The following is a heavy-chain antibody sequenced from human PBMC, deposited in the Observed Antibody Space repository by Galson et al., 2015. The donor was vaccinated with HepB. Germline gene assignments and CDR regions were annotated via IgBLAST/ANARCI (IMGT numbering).Heavy chain of an antibody. CDR2: VSGIGDST. CDR1: GFTFTTYA. D-gene: IGHD2-15*01. V-gene: IGHV3-23*01. CDR3: VRYYCITTLCYPFWFDP. Sequence: SLRLSCAASGFTFTTYAMSWVRQAPGKGLEWVASVSGIGDSTDYTDSVKGRFTISRDNSNNTLYLQLNNLRAGDTAIYYCVRYYCITTLCYPFWFDPWGPGTQVTVSS. J-gene: IGHJ5*02.